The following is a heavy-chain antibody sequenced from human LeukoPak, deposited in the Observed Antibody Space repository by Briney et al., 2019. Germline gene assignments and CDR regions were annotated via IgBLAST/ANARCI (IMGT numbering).Heavy chain of an antibody. Sequence: SETLSLTCTVSGGSISSSSYYWGWIRQPPGKGLEWIGYIYYSGSTNYNPSLKSRVTISVDTSKNQFSLKLSSVTAADTAVYYCARQAPTYYYDSSGYYEGNYFDYWGQGTLVTVSS. CDR1: GGSISSSSYY. D-gene: IGHD3-22*01. J-gene: IGHJ4*02. CDR2: IYYSGST. V-gene: IGHV4-61*05. CDR3: ARQAPTYYYDSSGYYEGNYFDY.